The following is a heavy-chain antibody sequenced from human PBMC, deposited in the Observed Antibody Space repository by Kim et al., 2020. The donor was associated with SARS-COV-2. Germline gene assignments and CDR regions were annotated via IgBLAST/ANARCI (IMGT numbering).Heavy chain of an antibody. J-gene: IGHJ4*02. D-gene: IGHD5-12*01. CDR2: ST. V-gene: IGHV3-53*01. CDR3: AREMATILDY. Sequence: STYNTNSVKGRFTITRDNSKTTLYLQMNSLRAEDTAVYYCAREMATILDYWGQGTLVTVSS.